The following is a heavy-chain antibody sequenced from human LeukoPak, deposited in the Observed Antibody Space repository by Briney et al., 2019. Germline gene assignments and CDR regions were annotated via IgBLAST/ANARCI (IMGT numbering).Heavy chain of an antibody. CDR3: ARRSRRSEWLVPRGYAFDI. J-gene: IGHJ3*02. CDR1: GRSFSGYY. Sequence: PSETLSLTCAVYGRSFSGYYWSWIRQPPGKGLDWIGSIYYSGSTYFNPSLKSGGTISVDTSKNQFSLKLSSVPAADTAVYYCARRSRRSEWLVPRGYAFDIWGQGTMVTVSS. V-gene: IGHV4-34*01. CDR2: IYYSGST. D-gene: IGHD6-19*01.